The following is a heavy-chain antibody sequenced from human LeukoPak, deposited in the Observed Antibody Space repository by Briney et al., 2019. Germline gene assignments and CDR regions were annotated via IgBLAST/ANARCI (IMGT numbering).Heavy chain of an antibody. D-gene: IGHD3-3*01. CDR1: GYTFTGYY. CDR3: ARVPYDFWSGSQPNFDY. V-gene: IGHV1-2*02. Sequence: GSAKVSCRASGYTFTGYYMHWVRQAPGQGREWMGWINPNSGGTNYAQKFQGRVTMTRDTSISTAYMELSRLRSDDTAVYYCARVPYDFWSGSQPNFDYWGQGTLVTVSS. J-gene: IGHJ4*02. CDR2: INPNSGGT.